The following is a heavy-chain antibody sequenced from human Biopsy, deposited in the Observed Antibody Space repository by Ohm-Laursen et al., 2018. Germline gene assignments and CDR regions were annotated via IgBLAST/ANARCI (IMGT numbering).Heavy chain of an antibody. J-gene: IGHJ4*02. V-gene: IGHV1-69*17. CDR3: ATPFQYYDSWGGYPPFDH. CDR2: IIAGSGLG. Sequence: ASSVKVSCKASGVTFSNYAISWGRQAPGQGVGWMGGIIAGSGLGNYAPKFQGRVIITADKSPATAYMELSNLKSEDTAVYYCATPFQYYDSWGGYPPFDHWGQGTLVTVSS. D-gene: IGHD3-3*01. CDR1: GVTFSNYA.